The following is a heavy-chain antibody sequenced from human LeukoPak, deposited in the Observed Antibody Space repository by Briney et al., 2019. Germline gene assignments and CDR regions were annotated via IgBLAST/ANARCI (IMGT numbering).Heavy chain of an antibody. V-gene: IGHV3-64D*06. CDR2: VSSNGGYT. J-gene: IGHJ4*02. Sequence: GGSLRLSCSASGFTFKTYAMHWVRQAPGKGLEYLSAVSSNGGYTYYADSVKGRFTISRDNSKNTLYLQMSSLRAEDTAVYYCVKFGGMDYWGQGTRVTVSS. CDR1: GFTFKTYA. D-gene: IGHD3-10*01. CDR3: VKFGGMDY.